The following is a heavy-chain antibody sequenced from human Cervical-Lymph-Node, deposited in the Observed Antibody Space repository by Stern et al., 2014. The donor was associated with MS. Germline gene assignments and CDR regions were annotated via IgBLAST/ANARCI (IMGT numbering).Heavy chain of an antibody. CDR3: ASGSLEGFDP. Sequence: VQLVEYGGEVKKPGASVKVSCKASGYTFTSLGISWGRQAPGQGLEWMGWISAYNGNTTYAQKLQGRVTLTTDTSTSTAYMELRSLTSDDTAAYYCASGSLEGFDPWGQGTLVTVSS. CDR1: GYTFTSLG. D-gene: IGHD5-24*01. J-gene: IGHJ5*02. CDR2: ISAYNGNT. V-gene: IGHV1-18*01.